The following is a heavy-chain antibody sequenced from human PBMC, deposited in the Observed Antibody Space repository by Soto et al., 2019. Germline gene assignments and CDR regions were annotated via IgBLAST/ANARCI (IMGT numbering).Heavy chain of an antibody. V-gene: IGHV1-18*01. J-gene: IGHJ3*02. D-gene: IGHD3-9*01. CDR1: GYTFTSYG. CDR3: ARDPDYDTLTGYTSDAFDI. Sequence: ASVKVSCKASGYTFTSYGITWVRQAPGQGLEWMGWISAYNGITNYAQKLQDRVTMTTDTSTSTAYMELRSLRSDDTAVYYCARDPDYDTLTGYTSDAFDIWGQGTMVTVS. CDR2: ISAYNGIT.